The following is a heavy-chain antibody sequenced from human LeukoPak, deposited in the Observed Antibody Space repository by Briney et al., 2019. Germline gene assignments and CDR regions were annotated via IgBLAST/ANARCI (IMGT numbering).Heavy chain of an antibody. V-gene: IGHV1-2*06. CDR2: INPNNGGT. Sequence: ASVKVSCKASGYTFTGYYLHWVRQAPGQELEWMGRINPNNGGTNYAQKFQGRVTMTGDTSISTAYMVLSSLRSDDTAVYYCTRESGSYHGNDFWGQGTLVTVSS. J-gene: IGHJ4*02. CDR3: TRESGSYHGNDF. D-gene: IGHD1-26*01. CDR1: GYTFTGYY.